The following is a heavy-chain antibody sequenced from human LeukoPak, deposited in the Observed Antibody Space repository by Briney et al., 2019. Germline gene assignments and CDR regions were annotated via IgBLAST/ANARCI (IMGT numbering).Heavy chain of an antibody. V-gene: IGHV6-1*01. J-gene: IGHJ5*02. Sequence: SQTLSLTCVISGDTVSSNSAAWNWIRQSPSRGLEWLGRTYFRSKWYNDYAESVKGRISINPDTSKNQFSLQLNSVNPEDTAVYYCANFYLDTWSQGSLVTVSS. CDR1: GDTVSSNSAA. D-gene: IGHD3-22*01. CDR3: ANFYLDT. CDR2: TYFRSKWYN.